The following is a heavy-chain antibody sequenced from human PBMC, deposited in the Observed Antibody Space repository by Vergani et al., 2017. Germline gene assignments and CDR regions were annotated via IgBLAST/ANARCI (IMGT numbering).Heavy chain of an antibody. CDR1: GGSFSGYY. CDR3: ASSGWKYYFDY. Sequence: QVQLQQWGAGLLKPSETLSLTCAVYGGSFSGYYWSWIRQPPGKGLEWIGYIYYSGSTNYNPSLKSRVTISVDTSKNQFSLKLSSVTAADTAVYYCASSGWKYYFDYWGQGTLVTVSS. CDR2: IYYSGST. J-gene: IGHJ4*02. V-gene: IGHV4-34*11. D-gene: IGHD6-19*01.